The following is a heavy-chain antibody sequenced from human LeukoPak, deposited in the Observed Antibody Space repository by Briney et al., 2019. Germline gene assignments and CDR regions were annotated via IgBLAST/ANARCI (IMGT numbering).Heavy chain of an antibody. CDR2: IYWNDDK. CDR3: ALRTGAYDYVGAFDI. CDR1: GFSLSTSGVG. Sequence: ASGPTLVNPTQTLTLTCTFSGFSLSTSGVGVGWIRQPPGKALEWLALIYWNDDKRYSPSLKSRLTITKDTSKNQVVLTMTNMDPVDTATYYCALRTGAYDYVGAFDIWGQGTMITVSS. V-gene: IGHV2-5*01. D-gene: IGHD5-12*01. J-gene: IGHJ3*02.